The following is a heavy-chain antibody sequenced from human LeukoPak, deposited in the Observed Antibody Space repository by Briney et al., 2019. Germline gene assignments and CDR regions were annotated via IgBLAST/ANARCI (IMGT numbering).Heavy chain of an antibody. CDR3: ARESCSGGFCYYFDY. CDR1: GYTFTRNF. Sequence: ASVKVSCKASGYTFTRNFMHWVRQAPGQGLEWMGVFNPSGGGATYSQNFQGRVTMTSDTSTSTVYLEMSSLRSEDTAAYYCARESCSGGFCYYFDYWGQGTLVTVSS. V-gene: IGHV1-46*01. CDR2: FNPSGGGA. D-gene: IGHD2-15*01. J-gene: IGHJ4*02.